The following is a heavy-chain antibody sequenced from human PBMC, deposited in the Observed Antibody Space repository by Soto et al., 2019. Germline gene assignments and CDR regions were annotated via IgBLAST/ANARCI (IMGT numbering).Heavy chain of an antibody. J-gene: IGHJ6*03. D-gene: IGHD3-10*01. V-gene: IGHV3-33*01. CDR3: ARERKFGDNKHNYMDV. Sequence: QVQLVESGGGVVQPGRSLRLSCAASEFTFSRHGMHWVRQAPGNGLQWVGVIWSDGSNEVYADSVKGRFIISRDNSKNILYLQMTSRRAEDTAVYYVARERKFGDNKHNYMDVWGTGITVTVSS. CDR1: EFTFSRHG. CDR2: IWSDGSNE.